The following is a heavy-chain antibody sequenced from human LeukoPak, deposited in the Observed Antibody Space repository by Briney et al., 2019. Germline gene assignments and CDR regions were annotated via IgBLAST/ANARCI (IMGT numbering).Heavy chain of an antibody. J-gene: IGHJ4*02. CDR1: GFTFSTYW. CDR3: ARDLDYYFDY. Sequence: GGSLRLSCAASGFTFSTYWMHWVRQAPGKGLVWVSRISSDGSITSYADSVKGRFTISRDNAKNTLYLQMNSLRAEDTAVYYCARDLDYYFDYWGQGTLVTVSS. V-gene: IGHV3-74*01. D-gene: IGHD3/OR15-3a*01. CDR2: ISSDGSIT.